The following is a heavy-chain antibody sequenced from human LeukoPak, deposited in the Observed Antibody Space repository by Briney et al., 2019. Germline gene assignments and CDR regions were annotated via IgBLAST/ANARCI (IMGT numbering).Heavy chain of an antibody. CDR1: GFTFSNYA. J-gene: IGHJ4*02. Sequence: SGGSLRLSCAASGFTFSNYAMSWVRQAPGKGLEWVSSISGSGGGTNYADSVKGRFSISRDNAKNTLYLQMNSLRAEDTAIYYCAQLSTTWYVPAVDYWGQGTLVTVSS. D-gene: IGHD2-2*01. CDR2: ISGSGGGT. V-gene: IGHV3-23*01. CDR3: AQLSTTWYVPAVDY.